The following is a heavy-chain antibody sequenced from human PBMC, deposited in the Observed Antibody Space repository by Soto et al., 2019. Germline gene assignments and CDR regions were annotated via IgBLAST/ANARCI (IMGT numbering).Heavy chain of an antibody. J-gene: IGHJ3*02. CDR3: ATRSGNRRGPDAFDI. V-gene: IGHV1-69*01. Sequence: QVQLVQSGAEVKKPGSSVKVSCKASGGTFSSYAINWVRQAPGQGLEWMGGIIPIFGTANYAQRFQGRVTIAADESTSPAYMELSSLRSEDTAVYYCATRSGNRRGPDAFDIWGQGTMVTVSS. D-gene: IGHD3-3*01. CDR2: IIPIFGTA. CDR1: GGTFSSYA.